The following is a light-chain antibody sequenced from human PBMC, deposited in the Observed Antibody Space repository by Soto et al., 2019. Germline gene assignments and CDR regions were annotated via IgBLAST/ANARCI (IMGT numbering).Light chain of an antibody. CDR2: GAS. V-gene: IGKV3-15*01. CDR3: QQYRSWPRT. Sequence: DIFMTQSPASLSVAPGDRVTFSLRASQGVSRKLAWYQHKKGQAPRLLIYGASTRATDMPGTFSGRGFGTEFTLTITSLRPEDFGVYYCQQYRSWPRTFGQGTKVDIK. CDR1: QGVSRK. J-gene: IGKJ1*01.